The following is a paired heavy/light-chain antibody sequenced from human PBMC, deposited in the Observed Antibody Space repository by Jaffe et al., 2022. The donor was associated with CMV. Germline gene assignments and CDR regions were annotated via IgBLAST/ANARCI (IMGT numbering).Heavy chain of an antibody. CDR2: IYYSGST. J-gene: IGHJ5*02. Sequence: QVQLQESGPGLVKPSETLSLTCTVSGGSISSYYWSWIRQPPGKGLEWIGYIYYSGSTNYNPSLKSRVTISVDTSKNQFSLKLSSVTAADTAVYYCARSLPLYSGSYYGGWFDPWGQGTLVTVSS. CDR1: GGSISSYY. D-gene: IGHD1-26*01. V-gene: IGHV4-59*01. CDR3: ARSLPLYSGSYYGGWFDP.
Light chain of an antibody. CDR2: AAS. CDR1: QSISSY. Sequence: DIQMTQSPSSLSASVGDRVTITCRASQSISSYLNWYQQKPGKAPKLLIYAASSLQSGVPSRFSGSGSGTDFTLTISSLQPEDFATYYCQQSYSTLTWTFGQGTKVEIK. V-gene: IGKV1-39*01. J-gene: IGKJ1*01. CDR3: QQSYSTLTWT.